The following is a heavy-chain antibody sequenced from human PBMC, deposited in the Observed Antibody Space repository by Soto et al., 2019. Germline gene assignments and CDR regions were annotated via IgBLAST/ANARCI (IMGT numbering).Heavy chain of an antibody. Sequence: TGGSLRLSCAASGFTFSDYYMSWIRQAPGKGLEWVSYISSSGSTIYYADSVKGRFTISRDNAKNSLYLQMNSLRAEDTAVYYCARDFTVDTAMFFMDVWGKGTTVTVSS. CDR3: ARDFTVDTAMFFMDV. CDR2: ISSSGSTI. V-gene: IGHV3-11*01. CDR1: GFTFSDYY. J-gene: IGHJ6*03. D-gene: IGHD5-18*01.